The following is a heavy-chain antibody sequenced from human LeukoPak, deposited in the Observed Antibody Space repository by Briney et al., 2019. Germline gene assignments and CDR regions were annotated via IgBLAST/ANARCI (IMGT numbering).Heavy chain of an antibody. CDR3: AGTARLLAP. V-gene: IGHV4-59*08. J-gene: IGHJ5*02. CDR1: DASITSSY. CDR2: IYHTGIT. Sequence: PSETLSLTCIVSDASITSSYWSWIRQSPGKGLEYLGYIYHTGITNYSPSLNSRVSISMDTSKNQFSLHLTSVTAADTAVYYCAGTARLLAPWGQGIHVTVSS.